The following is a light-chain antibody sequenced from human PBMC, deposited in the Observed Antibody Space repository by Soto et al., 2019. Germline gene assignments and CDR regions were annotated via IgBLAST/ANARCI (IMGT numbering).Light chain of an antibody. Sequence: EVVMTQSPVTLSVSPGERATLFCRASQSVRSHLAWFQQKPGQAPNLLIFGASTRATGVPARFSGSESGTEFTLTISSLQSEDVGVYYCHQHNNWWTFGQGTKVDIK. J-gene: IGKJ1*01. CDR2: GAS. CDR3: HQHNNWWT. V-gene: IGKV3-15*01. CDR1: QSVRSH.